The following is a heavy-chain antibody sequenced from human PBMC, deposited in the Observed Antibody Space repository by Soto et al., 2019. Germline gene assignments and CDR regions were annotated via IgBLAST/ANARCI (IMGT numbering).Heavy chain of an antibody. J-gene: IGHJ6*02. CDR1: GGTFSSYA. D-gene: IGHD3-10*01. CDR2: IIPIFGTA. Sequence: GASVKVSCKASGGTFSSYAISWVRQAPGQGPEWMGGIIPIFGTANYAQKFQGRVTITADESTSTAYMELSSLRSEDTAVYYCARERIGRFGEFRRQPYYYYGMDVWGQGTTVTVSS. V-gene: IGHV1-69*13. CDR3: ARERIGRFGEFRRQPYYYYGMDV.